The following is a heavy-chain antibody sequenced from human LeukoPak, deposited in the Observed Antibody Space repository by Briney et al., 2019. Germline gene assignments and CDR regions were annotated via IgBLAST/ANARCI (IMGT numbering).Heavy chain of an antibody. Sequence: GESLKISCKGSGYSFTSNWIGWVRQMPGKGLEWMGIIYPGDSDTRYSPSFQGQVTISADKSISTAYLQWSSLKASDTGMHYCARPSTAANDYWGQGTLVTVSS. D-gene: IGHD2-2*01. V-gene: IGHV5-51*01. CDR3: ARPSTAANDY. J-gene: IGHJ4*02. CDR2: IYPGDSDT. CDR1: GYSFTSNW.